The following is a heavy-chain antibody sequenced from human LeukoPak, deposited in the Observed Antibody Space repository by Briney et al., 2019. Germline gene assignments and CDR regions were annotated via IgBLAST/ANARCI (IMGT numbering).Heavy chain of an antibody. CDR3: ARDRPRDGYNGYYYYGMDV. J-gene: IGHJ6*02. Sequence: PGGSLRLSCAASGFTVSSNYVSWVRQAPGKGLEWVSVIYSGGSTYYADSVKGRFTISRDNSKNTLYLQMNSLRAEDTAVYYCARDRPRDGYNGYYYYGMDVWGQGTTVTVSS. V-gene: IGHV3-53*01. CDR2: IYSGGST. CDR1: GFTVSSNY. D-gene: IGHD5-24*01.